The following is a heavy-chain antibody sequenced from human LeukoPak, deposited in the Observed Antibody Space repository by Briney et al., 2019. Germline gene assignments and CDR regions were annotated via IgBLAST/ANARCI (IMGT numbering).Heavy chain of an antibody. CDR3: AREATVTTSYAFDI. D-gene: IGHD4-17*01. J-gene: IGHJ3*02. CDR1: GGSISSYY. Sequence: PSETLSLTCTVSGGSISSYYWSWIRQPPGKGLEWIWYIYYSGSTNYNPTLKSRVTISVDTSKNQFSLKLSPVTAADTAVYYCAREATVTTSYAFDIWGQGTMVTVSS. V-gene: IGHV4-59*01. CDR2: IYYSGST.